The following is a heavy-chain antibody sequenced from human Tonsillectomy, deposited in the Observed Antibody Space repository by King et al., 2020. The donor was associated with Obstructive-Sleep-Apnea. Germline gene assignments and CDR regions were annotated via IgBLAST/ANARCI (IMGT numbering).Heavy chain of an antibody. Sequence: QLQESGPGLVKPSETLSLTCTVSVGSISNYYWSWIRQPPGKGLKWIGYMYYSGNTNYNPSLKSRVTISVDTSGIQFSLRLKSVTAADTAVYYCARHRGGEDSGGYGDYFDYWGQGTLVTVSS. D-gene: IGHD5-12*01. CDR2: MYYSGNT. CDR1: VGSISNYY. CDR3: ARHRGGEDSGGYGDYFDY. V-gene: IGHV4-59*08. J-gene: IGHJ4*02.